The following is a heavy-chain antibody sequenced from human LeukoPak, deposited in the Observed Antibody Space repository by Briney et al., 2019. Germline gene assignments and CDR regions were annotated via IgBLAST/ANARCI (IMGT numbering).Heavy chain of an antibody. CDR3: ARDDASDY. J-gene: IGHJ4*02. Sequence: PGGSLRLSCAAAGFTFSDYGMNWVRQAPGKGLEWVSSISSSSSYIYYADSVKGRFTISRDNAKNSLYLQMNSLRAEDTAVYYCARDDASDYWGQGTLVTVSS. V-gene: IGHV3-21*01. CDR2: ISSSSSYI. CDR1: GFTFSDYG.